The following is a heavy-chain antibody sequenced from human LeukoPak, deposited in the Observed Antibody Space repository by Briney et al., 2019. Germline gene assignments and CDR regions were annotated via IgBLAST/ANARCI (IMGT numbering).Heavy chain of an antibody. CDR3: ARFSVSQAWFDP. CDR2: INHSGST. CDR1: GGSFSGYY. V-gene: IGHV4-34*01. D-gene: IGHD1-14*01. J-gene: IGHJ5*02. Sequence: SETLSLTCAVYGGSFSGYYWSWIRQPPGKGLEWIGEINHSGSTNYNPSLKSRVTISVDTSKNQFSLKLTSVTAADTAAYYRARFSVSQAWFDPWGQGTLVTVSS.